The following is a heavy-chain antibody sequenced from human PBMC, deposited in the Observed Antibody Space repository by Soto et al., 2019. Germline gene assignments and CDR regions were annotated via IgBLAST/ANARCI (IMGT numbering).Heavy chain of an antibody. V-gene: IGHV1-3*01. CDR2: INAGNGNT. CDR3: ARYLAPRWGSDYYYGMDV. CDR1: GYTFTSYA. Sequence: QVPLVQSGAEVKKPGASVKVSCKASGYTFTSYAMHWVRQAPGQRLEWMGWINAGNGNTKYSQKFQGRVTITRDTSASTAYMELSSLRSEGTAVYYCARYLAPRWGSDYYYGMDVWGQGTTVTVSS. D-gene: IGHD3-16*01. J-gene: IGHJ6*02.